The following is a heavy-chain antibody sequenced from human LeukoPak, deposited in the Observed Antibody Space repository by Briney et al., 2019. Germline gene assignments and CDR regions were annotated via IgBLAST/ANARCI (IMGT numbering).Heavy chain of an antibody. CDR3: ASYSNSWYYFDY. Sequence: SQTLSLTCTVSGGSISSYYWSWIRQPAGKGLEWIGRIYTSGSTNCNPSLKSRVTMSVDTSKSQFSLKLSSMSAADTAVYYCASYSNSWYYFDYWGQGTLVTVSS. V-gene: IGHV4-4*07. CDR1: GGSISSYY. CDR2: IYTSGST. D-gene: IGHD6-13*01. J-gene: IGHJ4*02.